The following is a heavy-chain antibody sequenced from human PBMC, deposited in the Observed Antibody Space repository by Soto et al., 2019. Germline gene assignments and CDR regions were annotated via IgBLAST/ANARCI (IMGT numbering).Heavy chain of an antibody. CDR2: IGTAGDT. CDR3: ARGPVTKSLFDC. CDR1: GFTFSSYD. V-gene: IGHV3-13*01. J-gene: IGHJ4*02. D-gene: IGHD4-17*01. Sequence: EVQLVESGGGLVQPGGSLRLSCAASGFTFSSYDMHWVRQATGKGLEWVSAIGTAGDTYYPGSVKGRVTISRENAKDSLYLQTNSLRAGDTAVYYCARGPVTKSLFDCWGQGTLVTVSS.